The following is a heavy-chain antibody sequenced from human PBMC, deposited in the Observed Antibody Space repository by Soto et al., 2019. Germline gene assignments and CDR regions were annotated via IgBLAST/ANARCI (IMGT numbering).Heavy chain of an antibody. CDR1: GGTFSSYA. V-gene: IGHV1-69*13. J-gene: IGHJ5*02. CDR2: IIPIFGTA. CDR3: AREYSSSWFQRRNWFDP. D-gene: IGHD6-13*01. Sequence: ASVKVSCKASGGTFSSYAISWVRQAPGQGLEWMGGIIPIFGTANYAQKFQGRVTITADESTSTAYMELSSLRSEDTAVYYCAREYSSSWFQRRNWFDPWAQGTLVTVSS.